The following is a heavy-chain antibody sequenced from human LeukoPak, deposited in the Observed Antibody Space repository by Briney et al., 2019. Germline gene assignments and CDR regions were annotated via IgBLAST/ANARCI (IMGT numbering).Heavy chain of an antibody. J-gene: IGHJ3*02. CDR2: FDPEDGET. V-gene: IGHV1-24*01. D-gene: IGHD3-22*01. CDR1: GYTLTELS. Sequence: ASVKVSCKVSGYTLTELSMHWVRQAPGKGLEWMGGFDPEDGETTYAQKFQDRVTMTEDTSTDTAYMELSSLRSEDTAVCYCATQRDYYDRSGYYSAFDIWGQGTMVTVSS. CDR3: ATQRDYYDRSGYYSAFDI.